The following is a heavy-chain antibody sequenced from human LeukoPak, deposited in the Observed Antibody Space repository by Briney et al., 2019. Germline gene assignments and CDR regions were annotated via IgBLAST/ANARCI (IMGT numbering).Heavy chain of an antibody. Sequence: GGSLRLPCAASGFTVSSYYMSWVRQAPGKGLEWISVIYAGGSTYYADSVKGRFTISRDNSKHTLYLQMNSLRAEDTAVYYCARGGGSSSWYGYWGQGTLVTVSS. CDR3: ARGGGSSSWYGY. J-gene: IGHJ4*02. V-gene: IGHV3-66*01. D-gene: IGHD6-13*01. CDR1: GFTVSSYY. CDR2: IYAGGST.